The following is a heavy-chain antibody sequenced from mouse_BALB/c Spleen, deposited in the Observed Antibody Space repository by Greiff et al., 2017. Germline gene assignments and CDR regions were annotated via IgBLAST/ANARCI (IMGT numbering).Heavy chain of an antibody. Sequence: EVQVVESGGGLVQPGGSLRLSCATSGFTFPDYYMSWVRQPPGKALEWLGFIRNKANGYTTEYSASVKGRFTISRDNSQSILYLQMNTLRAEDSATYYCARGSVYYDRGYWGQGTLVTVSA. V-gene: IGHV7-3*02. CDR1: GFTFPDYY. CDR3: ARGSVYYDRGY. CDR2: IRNKANGYTT. J-gene: IGHJ3*01. D-gene: IGHD2-4*01.